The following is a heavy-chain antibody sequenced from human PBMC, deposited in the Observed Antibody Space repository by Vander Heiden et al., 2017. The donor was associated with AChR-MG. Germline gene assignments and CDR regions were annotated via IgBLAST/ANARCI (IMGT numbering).Heavy chain of an antibody. D-gene: IGHD6-19*01. CDR3: AKEFSSGYPEYYYYGMDV. V-gene: IGHV3-9*01. J-gene: IGHJ6*02. CDR1: GFTFDDYA. CDR2: ISWNSGSI. Sequence: EVQLVESGGGLVQPGRSLSLSCAASGFTFDDYAMHWVRQAPGKGLEWVSGISWNSGSIGYADSVKGRVTISRDNAKNSLYLQMNSLRAEDTALYYCAKEFSSGYPEYYYYGMDVWGQGTTVTVSS.